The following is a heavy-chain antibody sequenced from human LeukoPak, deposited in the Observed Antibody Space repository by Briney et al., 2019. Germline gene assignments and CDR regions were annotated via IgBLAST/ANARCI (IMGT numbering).Heavy chain of an antibody. CDR1: GYTFTSYD. CDR3: ARACPYYDFWSGYYAYYYYMDV. Sequence: ASVKVSCKASGYTFTSYDINWVRQATGQGLEWMGWMNPNSGNTGYAQKFQGRVTITRNTSISTAYMELSSLRSEDTAVYYCARACPYYDFWSGYYAYYYYMDVWGKGTTVTVSS. D-gene: IGHD3-3*01. J-gene: IGHJ6*03. V-gene: IGHV1-8*03. CDR2: MNPNSGNT.